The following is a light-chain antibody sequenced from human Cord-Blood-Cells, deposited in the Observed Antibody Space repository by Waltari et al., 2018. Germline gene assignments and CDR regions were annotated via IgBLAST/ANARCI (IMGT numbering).Light chain of an antibody. CDR1: ISDVGSYNL. J-gene: IGLJ3*02. V-gene: IGLV2-23*01. CDR3: CSYAGSSTWV. CDR2: EGS. Sequence: QSALTQPASVSGSPGQSITIPCTGTISDVGSYNLVSWYQPHPGKAPKLMIYEGSKRPSGVSNRFSGSKSGNTASLTISGLQAEDEADYYCCSYAGSSTWVFGGGTKLTVL.